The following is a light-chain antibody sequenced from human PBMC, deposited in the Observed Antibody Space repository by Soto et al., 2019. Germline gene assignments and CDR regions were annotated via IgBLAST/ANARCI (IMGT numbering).Light chain of an antibody. Sequence: EIVLTQSPATLSLSPGERATLSCRASQSVSSYLAWYQQKPGQAPRLLIYDASNRATGIPARFSGSGSGTDFTLTISSLELEDFSVYYCQQRSNWPTFGQGTKGEIK. CDR2: DAS. CDR1: QSVSSY. V-gene: IGKV3-11*01. CDR3: QQRSNWPT. J-gene: IGKJ1*01.